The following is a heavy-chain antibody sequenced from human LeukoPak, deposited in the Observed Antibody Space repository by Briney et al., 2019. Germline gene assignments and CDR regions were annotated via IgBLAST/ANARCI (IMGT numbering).Heavy chain of an antibody. J-gene: IGHJ4*02. V-gene: IGHV3-66*01. CDR3: TRDVRCGGDCYSIY. D-gene: IGHD2-21*02. Sequence: GGSLRLSCAASGFTLSDNYMNLVRQAPGMGLEWVGVVFNGGSTHYADSVRDRFTISRDYSKNTLYLQMNSLRAEDTAVYYCTRDVRCGGDCYSIYWGQGTLVTVSS. CDR2: VFNGGST. CDR1: GFTLSDNY.